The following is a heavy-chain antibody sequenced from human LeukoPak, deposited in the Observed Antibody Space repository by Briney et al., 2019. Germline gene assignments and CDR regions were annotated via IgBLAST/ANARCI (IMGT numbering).Heavy chain of an antibody. J-gene: IGHJ4*02. CDR3: ARGCRGYSYGCYY. D-gene: IGHD5-18*01. V-gene: IGHV3-74*01. CDR1: GFTFSSYW. CDR2: INSDGSST. Sequence: GGSLRLSCAASGFTFSSYWMHWVRQAPGKGLVWVSRINSDGSSTSYADSVKGRFTISRDNAKNTLYLQMNSLRAEDTAAYYCARGCRGYSYGCYYWGQGTLVTVSS.